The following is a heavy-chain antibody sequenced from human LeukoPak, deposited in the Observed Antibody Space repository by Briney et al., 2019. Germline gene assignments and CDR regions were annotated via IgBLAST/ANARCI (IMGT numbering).Heavy chain of an antibody. CDR2: IHHSGRT. D-gene: IGHD3-10*01. J-gene: IGHJ4*02. Sequence: SETLSLTCTVSGYSISSDYYWGWIRQPPGKGLEWIGSIHHSGRTYYNPSLKSRVTMSVDTSKNQFSLKLSSVTAADTAVYYCARGLGYYYGSGSRTFDYWGQGTLVTVSS. CDR3: ARGLGYYYGSGSRTFDY. V-gene: IGHV4-38-2*02. CDR1: GYSISSDYY.